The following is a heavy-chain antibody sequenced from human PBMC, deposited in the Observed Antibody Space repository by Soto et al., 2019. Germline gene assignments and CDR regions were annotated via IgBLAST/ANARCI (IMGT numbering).Heavy chain of an antibody. D-gene: IGHD3-10*01. V-gene: IGHV4-59*01. Sequence: SETLSLTCTVSGGSISSYYWSWIRQPPGKGLEWIGYIYYSGSTNYNPSLKSRVTISVDTSKNQFSLKLSSVTAADTAVYYCGREGGGYYGSGRYYNFYYDMDVWGQGTTVTVS. CDR1: GGSISSYY. J-gene: IGHJ6*02. CDR2: IYYSGST. CDR3: GREGGGYYGSGRYYNFYYDMDV.